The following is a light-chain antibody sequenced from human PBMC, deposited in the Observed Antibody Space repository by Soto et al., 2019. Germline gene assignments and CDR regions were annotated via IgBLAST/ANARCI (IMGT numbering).Light chain of an antibody. CDR2: GAS. V-gene: IGKV3-20*01. CDR3: QQYGSSPRT. CDR1: QSVSSDF. Sequence: EIVLTQSPGTLSLSPGDRATLSCRASQSVSSDFLAWYQQKPGQAPRLLIYGASSRATGIPDRFSGSGSGTDFTLIISRLEPEDFAVYYCQQYGSSPRTFGQGTKVDI. J-gene: IGKJ1*01.